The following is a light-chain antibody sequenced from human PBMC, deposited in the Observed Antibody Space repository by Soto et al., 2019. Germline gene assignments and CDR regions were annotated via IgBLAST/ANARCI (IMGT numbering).Light chain of an antibody. Sequence: DIQMTQSTSTLSASVGDRVTITCRASQSISSSLAWYQQKPGKAPNLLIYRASSLQSGVPSRFSGSGSGTEFTLTISSLQPDDFATYYCQQYNTSSRTFGQGTMVDIK. CDR2: RAS. CDR3: QQYNTSSRT. V-gene: IGKV1-5*03. J-gene: IGKJ1*01. CDR1: QSISSS.